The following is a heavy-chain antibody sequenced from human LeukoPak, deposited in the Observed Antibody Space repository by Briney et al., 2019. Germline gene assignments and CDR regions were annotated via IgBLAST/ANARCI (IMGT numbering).Heavy chain of an antibody. V-gene: IGHV1-69*13. CDR3: ARSTEQLVLGWFDP. J-gene: IGHJ5*02. Sequence: SVKVSCKASGYTFTNYGISWVRQAPGQGLEWMGGIIPIFGTANYAQKFQGRVTITADESTSTAYMELSSLRSEDTAVYYCARSTEQLVLGWFDPWGQGTLVTVSS. CDR1: GYTFTNYG. D-gene: IGHD6-13*01. CDR2: IIPIFGTA.